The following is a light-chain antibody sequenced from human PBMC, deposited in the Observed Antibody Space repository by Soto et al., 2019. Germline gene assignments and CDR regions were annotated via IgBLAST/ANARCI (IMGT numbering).Light chain of an antibody. J-gene: IGKJ4*01. CDR1: QSIGTF. CDR3: QQNNNSPIT. Sequence: DFQMTQSRSSLTESVGYRVSTPCRASQSIGTFFGWYQQKPGTAPKLLIYAASSLEIGVPSRFSGSGSGTNFTLTISSLQPEDFAIYYCQQNNNSPITFGQGTKVEIK. V-gene: IGKV1-39*01. CDR2: AAS.